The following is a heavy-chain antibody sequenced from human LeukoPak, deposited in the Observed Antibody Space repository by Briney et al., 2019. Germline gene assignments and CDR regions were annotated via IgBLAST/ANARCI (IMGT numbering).Heavy chain of an antibody. CDR1: GFTFSDYY. D-gene: IGHD6-13*01. J-gene: IGHJ4*02. Sequence: GGSLRLSCVASGFTFSDYYMSWIRQAPGKGLEWISYISSGGGGVIYYADSMKGRFTISRDNAKNSLYLQMNSLTAEDTAVYYCARDIAWQQLAVFDYWGQGSLVIVSS. CDR3: ARDIAWQQLAVFDY. V-gene: IGHV3-11*01. CDR2: ISSGGGGVI.